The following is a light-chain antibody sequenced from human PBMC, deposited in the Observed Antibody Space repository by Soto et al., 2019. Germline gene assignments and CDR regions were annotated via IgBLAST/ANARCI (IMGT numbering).Light chain of an antibody. CDR2: WAS. V-gene: IGKV4-1*01. CDR3: QQYYSNPPT. Sequence: DIVMTHSPDSLSVSLRERATVNSNSSRCVLYSSKNKNYLAWYQQTQGQTPKMLIYWASTRESGVPDRFSGSGSGTDCTLPISRLQAGDVEVYYCQQYYSNPPTFGGGTKVDIK. CDR1: RCVLYSSKNKNY. J-gene: IGKJ4*01.